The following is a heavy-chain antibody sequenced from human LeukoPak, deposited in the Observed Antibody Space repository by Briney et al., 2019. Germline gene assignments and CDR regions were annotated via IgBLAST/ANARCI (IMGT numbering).Heavy chain of an antibody. V-gene: IGHV3-30-3*01. Sequence: GGSLGLSCAASGFTFSSSSMHWVRQAPGKGLEWLALILSDGSNEYYADSVKGRFTIFRDNSKNTLYLQMHSLRAEDTALYYCARDQGYTYGHSFDYWGQGTLVTVSS. CDR2: ILSDGSNE. CDR3: ARDQGYTYGHSFDY. CDR1: GFTFSSSS. D-gene: IGHD5-18*01. J-gene: IGHJ4*02.